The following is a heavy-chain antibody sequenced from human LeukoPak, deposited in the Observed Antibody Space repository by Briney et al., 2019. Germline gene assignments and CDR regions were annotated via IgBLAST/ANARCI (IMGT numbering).Heavy chain of an antibody. J-gene: IGHJ5*02. CDR2: IIPIFGTA. CDR3: ARSLYYYDSSGESYNWFDP. D-gene: IGHD3-22*01. Sequence: SVKVSCKASGGTFSSYAISWVRQAPGQGLEWMGGIIPIFGTANYAQKFQGRVTITADESTSTAYMELSSLRSEDTAVYYCARSLYYYDSSGESYNWFDPWGQGTLVTVSS. V-gene: IGHV1-69*13. CDR1: GGTFSSYA.